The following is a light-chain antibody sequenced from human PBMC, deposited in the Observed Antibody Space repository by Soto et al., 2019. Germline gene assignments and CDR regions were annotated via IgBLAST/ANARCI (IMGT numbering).Light chain of an antibody. Sequence: DIQMTQSPSSLPASVGDRVTITCRASQSITNYSSWYQQSPGKAPKLLIHAASNLQSGVPSRFSGSGSETDFSLTISSLQPEDFATYYCQQSYSAPRTFGQGTKVEIK. CDR2: AAS. V-gene: IGKV1-39*01. CDR1: QSITNY. CDR3: QQSYSAPRT. J-gene: IGKJ2*01.